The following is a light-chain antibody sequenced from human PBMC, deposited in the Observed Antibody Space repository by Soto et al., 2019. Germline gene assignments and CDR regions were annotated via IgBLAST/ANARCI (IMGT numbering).Light chain of an antibody. V-gene: IGLV2-14*01. Sequence: QSALTQPASLSGSPGQSLTLSCTGTSSDVGGYEYVSWYQQHPGKAPKLMIYDVSGRPSGVSSRFSGSKSGNTASLTISGLQAEDEADYYCSSYTTSSTLVLFGGGTQLTVL. CDR1: SSDVGGYEY. CDR3: SSYTTSSTLVL. J-gene: IGLJ2*01. CDR2: DVS.